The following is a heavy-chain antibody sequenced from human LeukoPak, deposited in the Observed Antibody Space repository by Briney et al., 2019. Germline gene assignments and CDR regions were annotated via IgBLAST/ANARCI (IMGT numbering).Heavy chain of an antibody. J-gene: IGHJ5*02. Sequence: GGSLRLSCAASGFTFSDYYMSWIRQAPGKGLEWVSYISSSGSIIYYADSVKGRFTISRDNAKNSLYLQMNSLRAEDTAAYYCARDGYSYGINWFDPWGQGTLVTVSS. CDR1: GFTFSDYY. V-gene: IGHV3-11*04. CDR3: ARDGYSYGINWFDP. CDR2: ISSSGSII. D-gene: IGHD5-18*01.